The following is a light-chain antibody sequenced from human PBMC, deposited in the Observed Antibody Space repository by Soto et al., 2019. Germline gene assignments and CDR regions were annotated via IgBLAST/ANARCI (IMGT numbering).Light chain of an antibody. V-gene: IGLV1-47*01. CDR2: ANN. CDR1: SSNIGSNY. Sequence: QSVLTQPPSASGTPGQRVTISCSGSSSNIGSNYVYWYHHLPGTAPKLPIYANNQRPSGVPDRVSGSKSGTSASLAISGLQFEDEAHYYCAAWDDSLSGVVFGGGTKVTVL. CDR3: AAWDDSLSGVV. J-gene: IGLJ2*01.